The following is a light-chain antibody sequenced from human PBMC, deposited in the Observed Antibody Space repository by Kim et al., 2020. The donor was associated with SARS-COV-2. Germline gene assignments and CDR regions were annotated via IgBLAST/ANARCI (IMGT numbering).Light chain of an antibody. Sequence: ELTQPPSASGTPGQRVTISCSGSRSNIGSNAVNWYQQLPGTAPKLLIYSDDHRPSGVPDRFSGSKSGTSASLAISGLQSEDGADYYCAAWDDSLNGVIFGGGTQLTVL. CDR3: AAWDDSLNGVI. V-gene: IGLV1-44*01. CDR1: RSNIGSNA. J-gene: IGLJ2*01. CDR2: SDD.